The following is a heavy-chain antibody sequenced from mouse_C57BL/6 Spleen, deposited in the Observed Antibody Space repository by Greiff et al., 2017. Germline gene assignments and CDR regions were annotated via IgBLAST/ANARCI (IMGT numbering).Heavy chain of an antibody. Sequence: QVQLQQSGAELTKPGASVKLSCKATGYTFTGYWIEWVKQRPGHGLEWIGEIFHGSGSTYYNEKFKGKATFTADTSSSTAYMQLSSLTTEDFAIYCCARGAAKEGLYAYWGQGTVVTVS. J-gene: IGHJ3*01. CDR3: ARGAAKEGLYAY. V-gene: IGHV1-9*01. CDR2: IFHGSGST. CDR1: GYTFTGYW. D-gene: IGHD1-2*01.